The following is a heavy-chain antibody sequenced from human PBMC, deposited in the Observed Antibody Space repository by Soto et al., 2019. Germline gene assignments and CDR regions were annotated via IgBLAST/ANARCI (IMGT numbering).Heavy chain of an antibody. D-gene: IGHD6-19*01. J-gene: IGHJ4*02. CDR1: GGSFSGYY. CDR2: INHSGST. CDR3: ARPQVAGLFDY. Sequence: QVQLQQWGAGLLKPSETLSLTCAVYGGSFSGYYWSWIRQPPGKGLEWIGEINHSGSTNYNPPLKSRVTISVDTSKNQFSRKLSSVTAADTAVYYCARPQVAGLFDYWGQGTLVTVSS. V-gene: IGHV4-34*01.